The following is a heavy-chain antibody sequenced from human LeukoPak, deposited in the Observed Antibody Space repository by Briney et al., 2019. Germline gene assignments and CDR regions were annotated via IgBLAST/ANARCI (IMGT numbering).Heavy chain of an antibody. J-gene: IGHJ4*02. CDR2: ISAYNGNT. Sequence: GASVKVSCKASGYTFTSYGISWVRQAPGQGLEWMGWISAYNGNTNYAQKLQGRVTMTTDTSTSTVYMELRSLRSDDAAVYYCARRGLRAANDYWGQGTLVTVSS. V-gene: IGHV1-18*01. CDR3: ARRGLRAANDY. CDR1: GYTFTSYG. D-gene: IGHD6-13*01.